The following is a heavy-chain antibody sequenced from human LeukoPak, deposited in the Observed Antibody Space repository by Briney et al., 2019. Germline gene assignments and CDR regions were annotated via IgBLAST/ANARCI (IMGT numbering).Heavy chain of an antibody. CDR3: ARHRAYCGGDCSDAFDI. D-gene: IGHD2-21*01. CDR2: IYPGDSDT. CDR1: GYSFTSYW. V-gene: IGHV5-51*01. J-gene: IGHJ3*02. Sequence: GESLKISCKGSGYSFTSYWIGWVRQMPGKGLEWMGIIYPGDSDTRYSPSFQGQVTISADKSISTAYLQWSSLKASDTAMYYCARHRAYCGGDCSDAFDIWGQGTMVTVSS.